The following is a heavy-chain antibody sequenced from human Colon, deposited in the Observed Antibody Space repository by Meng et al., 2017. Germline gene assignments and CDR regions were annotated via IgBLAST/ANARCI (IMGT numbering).Heavy chain of an antibody. Sequence: GSLRLSCTVSGYSISTGYFWGWIRHPPGKGLEWIASIYHRGTTHYSPSLNSRATISMDTSKNQFFLNLTSVTAADTAVYFCVRLVVTSPIDYWGQGTLVTVSS. J-gene: IGHJ4*02. V-gene: IGHV4-38-2*02. CDR2: IYHRGTT. D-gene: IGHD2-21*02. CDR1: GYSISTGYF. CDR3: VRLVVTSPIDY.